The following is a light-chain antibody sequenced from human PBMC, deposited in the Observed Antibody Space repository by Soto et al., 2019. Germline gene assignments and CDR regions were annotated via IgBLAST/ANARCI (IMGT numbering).Light chain of an antibody. CDR1: QSVSTSY. CDR2: GAS. CDR3: QQYGSSPYT. J-gene: IGKJ2*01. Sequence: NVLTQSPGTLSLSPGERATLSCRASQSVSTSYLAWYQQKPGQAPRLLIYGASSRATGIPDRFSGSGSGTDFTLRISRLEPEDFVVYYCQQYGSSPYTFGQGTKLEIK. V-gene: IGKV3-20*01.